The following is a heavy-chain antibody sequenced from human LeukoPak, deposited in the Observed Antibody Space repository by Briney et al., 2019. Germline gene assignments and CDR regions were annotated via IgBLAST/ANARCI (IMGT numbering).Heavy chain of an antibody. CDR3: ARWGSGIYFDY. D-gene: IGHD1-26*01. J-gene: IGHJ4*02. Sequence: PGGSLRLSCAASGFSFSSYSMNWVRQAPGKGLEWVSYISSSSSTIFYADSVKGRFTISRDNAKNSLYLQMNSLRAEDTAVYYCARWGSGIYFDYWGQGTLVTVS. CDR2: ISSSSSTI. V-gene: IGHV3-48*01. CDR1: GFSFSSYS.